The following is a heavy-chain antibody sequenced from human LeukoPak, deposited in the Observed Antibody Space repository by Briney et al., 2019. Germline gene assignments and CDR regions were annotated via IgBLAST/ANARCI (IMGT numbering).Heavy chain of an antibody. CDR2: ISYDGSNK. V-gene: IGHV3-30-3*01. CDR3: ATVPPFDY. Sequence: PGGSLRLSCAASGFTFSRNTLHWVRQAPGKGLEWVAVISYDGSNKYYADSVKGRFTISRDNSKNTLYLQMNSLRAEDTAVYYCATVPPFDYWGQGTLVTVSS. CDR1: GFTFSRNT. J-gene: IGHJ4*02.